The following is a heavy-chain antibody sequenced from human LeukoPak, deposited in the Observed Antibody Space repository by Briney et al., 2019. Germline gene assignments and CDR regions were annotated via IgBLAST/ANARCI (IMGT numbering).Heavy chain of an antibody. CDR2: IKPGGSEK. D-gene: IGHD3-10*01. J-gene: IGHJ4*02. Sequence: GGSLRLSCAASGFTFSDYLMSWVRQTPGKGLEWVANIKPGGSEKYYVDSVKGRFTISRDNARNSLYLQMNSLRAEDTAVYYCTRVRGSGGYYSKIMYYFDYWRQRILVTVSP. CDR1: GFTFSDYL. CDR3: TRVRGSGGYYSKIMYYFDY. V-gene: IGHV3-7*01.